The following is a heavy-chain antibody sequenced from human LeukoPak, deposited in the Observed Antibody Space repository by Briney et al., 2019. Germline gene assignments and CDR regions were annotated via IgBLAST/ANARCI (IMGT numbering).Heavy chain of an antibody. CDR3: ARDSNYYLDY. D-gene: IGHD2-2*01. CDR1: GFTFSSNW. V-gene: IGHV3-7*01. Sequence: QTGGSLRLSWAAAGFTFSSNWMSWARQAPGKGLEWVANIKQDGSEKYYVDSVKGRFTISRDNAKNSLYLQINSLRAEDTAVYYCARDSNYYLDYWGQGTLVTVSS. CDR2: IKQDGSEK. J-gene: IGHJ4*02.